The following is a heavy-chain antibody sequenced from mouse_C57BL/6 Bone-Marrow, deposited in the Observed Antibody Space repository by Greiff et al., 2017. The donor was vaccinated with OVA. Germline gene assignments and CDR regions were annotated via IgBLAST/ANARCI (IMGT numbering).Heavy chain of an antibody. CDR2: IYPRSGNT. J-gene: IGHJ4*01. CDR3: ARLRRAYYYAMDY. V-gene: IGHV1-81*01. D-gene: IGHD2-4*01. CDR1: GYTFTSYG. Sequence: VQLQESGAELARPGASVKLSCKASGYTFTSYGISWVKQRTGQGLEWIGEIYPRSGNTYYNEQFKGKATLTADKSSSTAYMALRSLTSEDSAVYSCARLRRAYYYAMDYWGQGTSVTVSS.